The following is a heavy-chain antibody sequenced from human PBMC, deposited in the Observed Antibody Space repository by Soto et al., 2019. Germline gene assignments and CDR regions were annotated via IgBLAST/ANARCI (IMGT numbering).Heavy chain of an antibody. D-gene: IGHD1-26*01. CDR2: IIPIFGTA. J-gene: IGHJ4*02. CDR1: GGTFSSYA. CDR3: ARDGGGSYFEPASSFDY. Sequence: QVQLVQSGAEVKKPGSSVKVSCKASGGTFSSYAISWVRQAPGQGLEWMGGIIPIFGTANYAQKFQGRVTITADKSTSTAYMELSSLRSEDTAVYYCARDGGGSYFEPASSFDYWGQGTLVTVSS. V-gene: IGHV1-69*06.